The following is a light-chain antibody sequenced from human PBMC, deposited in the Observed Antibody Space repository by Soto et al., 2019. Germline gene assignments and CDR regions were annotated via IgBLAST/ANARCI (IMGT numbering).Light chain of an antibody. CDR3: QQYGSSPPGSWT. Sequence: EIVLTQSPGTLSLSPGERATLSCRASQSVSSSYLAWYQQKPGQAPRLLIYGASSRATGIPDRFSGSGSGTDFTLTISRLEPEDFEVYYCQQYGSSPPGSWTFGQGTKVEIK. V-gene: IGKV3-20*01. CDR2: GAS. CDR1: QSVSSSY. J-gene: IGKJ1*01.